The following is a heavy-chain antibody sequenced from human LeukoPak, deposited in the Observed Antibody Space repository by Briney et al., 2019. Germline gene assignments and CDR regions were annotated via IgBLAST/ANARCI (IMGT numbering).Heavy chain of an antibody. CDR3: AKDLGYCSSTTCLSIDY. CDR2: ISYDGSNK. V-gene: IGHV3-30*18. D-gene: IGHD2-2*01. CDR1: GFTFSNYG. J-gene: IGHJ4*02. Sequence: QPGRSLRLSCAASGFTFSNYGMHWVRQAPGKGLEWVAVISYDGSNKYYADSGKGRFTISRDKSKTTLYLQMNTMRVEDTAVYYCAKDLGYCSSTTCLSIDYWGQGTLVTVSS.